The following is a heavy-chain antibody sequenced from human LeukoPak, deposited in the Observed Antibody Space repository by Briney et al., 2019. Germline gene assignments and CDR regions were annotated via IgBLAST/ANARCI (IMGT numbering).Heavy chain of an antibody. CDR2: ISAYNGNT. J-gene: IGHJ5*02. V-gene: IGHV1-18*01. D-gene: IGHD4-17*01. CDR3: ARGLQKSYGDYAMDPGFDP. Sequence: GASVKVSCKASGYTFTSYGISWVRQAPGQGLEWMGWISAYNGNTNYAQKLQGRVTMTTDTSTSTAYMELRSLRSDDTAVYYCARGLQKSYGDYAMDPGFDPWGQGTLVTVSS. CDR1: GYTFTSYG.